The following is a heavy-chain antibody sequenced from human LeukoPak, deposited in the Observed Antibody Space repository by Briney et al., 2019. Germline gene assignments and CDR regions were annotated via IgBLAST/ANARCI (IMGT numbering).Heavy chain of an antibody. J-gene: IGHJ4*02. CDR1: GGTFSSYA. D-gene: IGHD2-15*01. CDR2: IIPILGIA. Sequence: SVKVSCKASGGTFSSYAISWVRQAPGQGLKWMGRIIPILGIANYAQKFQGRVTITADKSTSTAYMELSSLRSEDTAVYYCALVVAATNPFVWGQGTLVTVSS. V-gene: IGHV1-69*04. CDR3: ALVVAATNPFV.